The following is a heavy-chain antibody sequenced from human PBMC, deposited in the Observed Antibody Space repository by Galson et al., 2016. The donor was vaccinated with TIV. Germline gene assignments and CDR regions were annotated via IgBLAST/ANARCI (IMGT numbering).Heavy chain of an antibody. CDR1: GYSISSGYY. CDR3: AREVYYFDRSGYYFDQ. D-gene: IGHD3-22*01. J-gene: IGHJ4*02. V-gene: IGHV4-38-2*02. Sequence: ETLSLTCTVSGYSISSGYYWGWIRQPPGKGLEWIGNIYHTGSTYSNPSLRSRLTMSVDTSKNQFSLILNSVTAADTAVYYCAREVYYFDRSGYYFDQWGQGTQVTVSS. CDR2: IYHTGST.